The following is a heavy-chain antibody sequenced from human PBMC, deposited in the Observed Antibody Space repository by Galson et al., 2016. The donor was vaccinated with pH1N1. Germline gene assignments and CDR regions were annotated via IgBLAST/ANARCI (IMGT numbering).Heavy chain of an antibody. CDR1: GYNVTRYY. V-gene: IGHV1-46*01. Sequence: SVKVSCKASGYNVTRYYMHWVRQAPGQGLEWMGIIDPSPGTTTYSQKFQGRISLTRDTSTNSVHMELSTLRPDDSAIYFCARRYYFDYWGQGTLVTVSS. CDR2: IDPSPGTT. J-gene: IGHJ4*02. CDR3: ARRYYFDY.